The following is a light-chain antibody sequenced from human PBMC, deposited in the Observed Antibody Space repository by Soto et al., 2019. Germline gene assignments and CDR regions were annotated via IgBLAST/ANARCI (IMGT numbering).Light chain of an antibody. Sequence: EIVLTQSPGTLSLSPGERATLSCRASQSVGSTYLAWYQQKPGQAPRILIYGPSNRATGIPDRFSDSGSGTDFTLTISRLEPEDFAVYYCQHFGNSVTFGGGTKVEIK. CDR2: GPS. J-gene: IGKJ4*01. V-gene: IGKV3-20*01. CDR1: QSVGSTY. CDR3: QHFGNSVT.